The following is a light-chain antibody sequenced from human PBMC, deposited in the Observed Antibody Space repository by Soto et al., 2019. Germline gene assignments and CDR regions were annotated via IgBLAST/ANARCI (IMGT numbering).Light chain of an antibody. CDR1: QGISGY. CDR2: AAA. J-gene: IGKJ1*01. V-gene: IGKV1-9*01. Sequence: IQLTQSPSSLSASVGDRVTITCRASQGISGYLAWYQQKPGKAPKLLIDAAATLQSGVPSRFGDSGSCLGVSSIISRLQRNRCLTYCCQRLNSYPLRFGQGTKWEIK. CDR3: QRLNSYPLR.